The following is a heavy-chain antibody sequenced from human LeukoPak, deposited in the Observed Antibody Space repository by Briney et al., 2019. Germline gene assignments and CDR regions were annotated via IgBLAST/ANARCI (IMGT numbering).Heavy chain of an antibody. CDR3: AREVGAIAAAGTDY. CDR1: GGSFSGYY. D-gene: IGHD6-13*01. J-gene: IGHJ4*02. V-gene: IGHV4-34*01. Sequence: SETLSLTCAVYGGSFSGYYWSWIRQPPGKGLEWIGEINHSGSTNYNPSLKSRVTISVDTSKNQFSLKLSSVTAADTAVYYCAREVGAIAAAGTDYWGQGTLVTVSS. CDR2: INHSGST.